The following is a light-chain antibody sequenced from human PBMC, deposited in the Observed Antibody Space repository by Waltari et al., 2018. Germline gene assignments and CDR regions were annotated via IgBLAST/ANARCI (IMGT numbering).Light chain of an antibody. Sequence: EIVLTQSPGNLSLSPGERATLSCRASQTVGSNYLAWYQQQPGQAPRLLIYCASTRPTGVPDRFSGRGSGTELTLTISRLEPEDFAVYYCQKYGSSPLWTFGQGTKVEVK. CDR2: CAS. CDR1: QTVGSNY. V-gene: IGKV3-20*01. CDR3: QKYGSSPLWT. J-gene: IGKJ1*01.